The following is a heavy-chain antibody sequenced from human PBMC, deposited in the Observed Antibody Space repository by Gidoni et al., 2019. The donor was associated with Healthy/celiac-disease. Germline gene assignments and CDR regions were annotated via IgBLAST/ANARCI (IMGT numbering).Heavy chain of an antibody. CDR3: AKDLLSYGYAYYFDY. CDR2: ISGSGGST. J-gene: IGHJ4*02. CDR1: GFTFSSYA. Sequence: EVQLLESGGGLVQPGGSLRLSCAASGFTFSSYAMSWVRQAPGKGLEWVSAISGSGGSTYYADSVKGRFTISRDNSENTLYLQMNSLRAEDTAVYYCAKDLLSYGYAYYFDYWGQGTLVTVSS. V-gene: IGHV3-23*01. D-gene: IGHD5-18*01.